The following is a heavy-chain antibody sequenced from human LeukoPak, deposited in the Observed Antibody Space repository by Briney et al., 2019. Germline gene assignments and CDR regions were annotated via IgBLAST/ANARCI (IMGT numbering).Heavy chain of an antibody. D-gene: IGHD6-6*01. CDR2: MNPNSGNT. V-gene: IGHV1-8*01. CDR3: ARVRGFKIVAARYYFDY. J-gene: IGHJ4*02. Sequence: ASVKVSCKASGYTFTSYDINWVRQATGQGLEWMGWMNPNSGNTGYAQKFQGRVTMTRNTSISTAYMELSSLRSEDTAAYYCARVRGFKIVAARYYFDYWGQGTLVTVSS. CDR1: GYTFTSYD.